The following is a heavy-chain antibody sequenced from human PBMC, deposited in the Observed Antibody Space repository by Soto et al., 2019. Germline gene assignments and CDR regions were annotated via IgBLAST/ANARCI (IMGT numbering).Heavy chain of an antibody. CDR1: GGSISSGGYY. D-gene: IGHD4-17*01. J-gene: IGHJ6*02. V-gene: IGHV4-31*03. CDR2: IYYSGST. CDR3: ARGEGDEGEEDYYYYGMDV. Sequence: SETLSLTCTVSGGSISSGGYYWSWIRQHPGKGLEWIGYIYYSGSTYYNPSLKSRVTISVDTSKNQFSLKLSSVTAADTAVYYCARGEGDEGEEDYYYYGMDVRGQGTTVTVSS.